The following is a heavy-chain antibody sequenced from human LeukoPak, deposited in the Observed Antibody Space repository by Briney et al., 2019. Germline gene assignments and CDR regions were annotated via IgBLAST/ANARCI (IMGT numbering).Heavy chain of an antibody. CDR2: INPSSGDT. J-gene: IGHJ4*02. Sequence: ASVKVSCKTSRYTFTGYYRHWVRQAPGQGLEWMGWINPSSGDTNYAQRFQGRVTMTRDTSIGTAYMELKSLISDDTAVFYCAISDFADSDVYFDSWGQGTLVIVSS. V-gene: IGHV1-2*02. CDR1: RYTFTGYY. D-gene: IGHD4-17*01. CDR3: AISDFADSDVYFDS.